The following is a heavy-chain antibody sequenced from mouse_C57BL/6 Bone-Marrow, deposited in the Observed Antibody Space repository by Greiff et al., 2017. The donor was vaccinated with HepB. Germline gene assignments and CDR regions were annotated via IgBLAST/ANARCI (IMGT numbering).Heavy chain of an antibody. CDR2: IYPGNSDT. Sequence: VQLKESGTVLARPGASVKMSCKTSGYTFTSYWMHWVKQRPGQGLEWIGAIYPGNSDTSYNQKFKGKAKLTAVTSASTAYMELSSLTYEDSAVYYCTSDYDYDGRVYYAMDYWGQGTSVTVSS. D-gene: IGHD2-4*01. CDR1: GYTFTSYW. J-gene: IGHJ4*01. V-gene: IGHV1-5*01. CDR3: TSDYDYDGRVYYAMDY.